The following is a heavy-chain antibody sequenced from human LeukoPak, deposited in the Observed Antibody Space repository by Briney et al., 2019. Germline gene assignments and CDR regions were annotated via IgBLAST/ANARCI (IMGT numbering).Heavy chain of an antibody. V-gene: IGHV3-23*01. Sequence: GGSLRLSCAASGFTFSSYLMSWVRQAPGKGLEWVSAISGSGGSTYYADSVKGRFTISRDNSKNTLYLQMNSLRAEDTAVYYCAKDRTSRLTIFGVVNLYFDYWGQGTLVTVSS. D-gene: IGHD3-3*01. CDR3: AKDRTSRLTIFGVVNLYFDY. CDR2: ISGSGGST. CDR1: GFTFSSYL. J-gene: IGHJ4*02.